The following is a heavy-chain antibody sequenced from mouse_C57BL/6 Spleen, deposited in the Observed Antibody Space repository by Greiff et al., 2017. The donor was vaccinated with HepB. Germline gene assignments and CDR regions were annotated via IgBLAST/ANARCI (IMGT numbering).Heavy chain of an antibody. CDR2: IYPGSGNT. Sequence: QVQLQQSGPELVKPGASVKISCKASGYSFTSYYIHWVKQRPGQGLEWIGWIYPGSGNTKYNEKFKGKATPTADTSSSTAYMQLSSLTSEDTAVYYCARSLSWAFDYWGQGTTLTVSS. CDR1: GYSFTSYY. CDR3: ARSLSWAFDY. D-gene: IGHD4-1*01. V-gene: IGHV1-66*01. J-gene: IGHJ2*01.